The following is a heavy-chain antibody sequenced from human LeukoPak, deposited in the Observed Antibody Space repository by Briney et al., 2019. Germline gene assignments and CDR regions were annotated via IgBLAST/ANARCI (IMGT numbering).Heavy chain of an antibody. V-gene: IGHV3-30*03. CDR2: ISYDGSNK. J-gene: IGHJ6*02. CDR1: GFTFSSYG. CDR3: ATLGGMDV. Sequence: GGSLRLSCAASGFTFSSYGMHWVRQAPGKGLEWVAVISYDGSNKYYADSVKGRFTISRDNSKNTPYLQMNSLRAEDTAVYYCATLGGMDVWGQGTTVTVSS.